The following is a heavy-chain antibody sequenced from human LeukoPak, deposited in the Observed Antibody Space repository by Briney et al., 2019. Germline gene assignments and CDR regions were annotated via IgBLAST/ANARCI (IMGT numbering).Heavy chain of an antibody. CDR1: GYTFTDYY. J-gene: IGHJ4*02. CDR3: ATDPTLPYYDSSIGVDY. Sequence: ATVKISCKASGYTFTDYYMHWVQQAPGKGLEWMGRVDPEDGETIYAEKFQGRVTITADTSTDTAYMELSSLRSEDTAVYYCATDPTLPYYDSSIGVDYWGRGSLVTVSS. CDR2: VDPEDGET. D-gene: IGHD3-22*01. V-gene: IGHV1-69-2*01.